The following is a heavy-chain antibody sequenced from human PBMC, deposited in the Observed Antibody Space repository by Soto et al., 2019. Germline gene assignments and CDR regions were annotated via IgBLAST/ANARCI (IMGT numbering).Heavy chain of an antibody. V-gene: IGHV3-48*04. CDR3: ARENFWSGYSIGSYYYYMDV. D-gene: IGHD3-3*01. CDR2: ISSCNGSPI. J-gene: IGHJ6*03. Sequence: DVQLVESGGDLVQPGGSLRLSCAASGYIFSSYNMNWVRQAPGKGLEWVSHISSCNGSPIYYADSVQGRFTISRDNAKSSLYLQMNSLRAEDTAVYYCARENFWSGYSIGSYYYYMDVWGKGTTVTVSS. CDR1: GYIFSSYN.